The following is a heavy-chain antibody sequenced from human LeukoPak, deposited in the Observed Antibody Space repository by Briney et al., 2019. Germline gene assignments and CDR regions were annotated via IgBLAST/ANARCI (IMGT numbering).Heavy chain of an antibody. D-gene: IGHD6-19*01. Sequence: GGSLRLSCEVSGFTFNDYTMHWVRQAPGKGLEWVSAISGSGGSTYYADSVKGRFTISRDNSKNTLYLQMNSLRAEDTAVYYCAKDGRPYSSGGGSFDYWGQGTLVTVSS. J-gene: IGHJ4*02. CDR3: AKDGRPYSSGGGSFDY. CDR1: GFTFNDYT. V-gene: IGHV3-23*01. CDR2: ISGSGGST.